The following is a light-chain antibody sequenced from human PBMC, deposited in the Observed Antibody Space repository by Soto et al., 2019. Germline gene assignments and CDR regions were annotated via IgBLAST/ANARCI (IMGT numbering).Light chain of an antibody. J-gene: IGKJ1*01. Sequence: DIQMTHSPSSLSASVGDRVTITCRASQGIRIDLGWFQQRPGKAPKRLIYGASSLQSGVPSRFSGSGYGTEFTLTISNLQPEDFATYYCLQHNSFPRTFGQGTKVDI. CDR3: LQHNSFPRT. CDR2: GAS. CDR1: QGIRID. V-gene: IGKV1-17*02.